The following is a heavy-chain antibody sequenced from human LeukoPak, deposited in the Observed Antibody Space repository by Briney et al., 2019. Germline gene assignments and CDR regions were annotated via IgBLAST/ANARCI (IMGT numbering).Heavy chain of an antibody. D-gene: IGHD1-26*01. Sequence: GGSLRLSCAASGFTFSSYSMNWVRQAPGKGLEWVSSISSSSSYIYYADSVKGRFTISRDNAKNSLYLQMNSLRAEDTAVYYCARGGWEGGMDVWGQGTTVTVSS. J-gene: IGHJ6*02. CDR3: ARGGWEGGMDV. V-gene: IGHV3-21*01. CDR2: ISSSSSYI. CDR1: GFTFSSYS.